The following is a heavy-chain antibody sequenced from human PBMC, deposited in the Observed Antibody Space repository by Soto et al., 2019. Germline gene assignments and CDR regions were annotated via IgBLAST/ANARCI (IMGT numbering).Heavy chain of an antibody. CDR1: GFTFSSYW. J-gene: IGHJ4*02. V-gene: IGHV3-74*01. Sequence: PGGSLRLSXAASGFTFSSYWMHWVRQAPGKGLVWVSRINSDGSSTSYADSVKGRFTISRDNAKNTLYLQMNSLRAEDTAVYYCARDSRDQYQLLYWGQGTLVTVSS. CDR2: INSDGSST. D-gene: IGHD2-2*01. CDR3: ARDSRDQYQLLY.